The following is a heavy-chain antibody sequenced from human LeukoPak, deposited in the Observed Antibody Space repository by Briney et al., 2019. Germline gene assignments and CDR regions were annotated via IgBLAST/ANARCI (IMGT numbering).Heavy chain of an antibody. Sequence: SVKVSCKASGGTFSSYAISWVRQAPGQGLEWMGRIIPIFGTANYAQKFQGRVTITTDESTSTAYMELSSLRSEDTAVYYCARDDRQWEPDDAFDIWGQGTMVTVSS. D-gene: IGHD1-26*01. CDR2: IIPIFGTA. J-gene: IGHJ3*02. CDR3: ARDDRQWEPDDAFDI. CDR1: GGTFSSYA. V-gene: IGHV1-69*05.